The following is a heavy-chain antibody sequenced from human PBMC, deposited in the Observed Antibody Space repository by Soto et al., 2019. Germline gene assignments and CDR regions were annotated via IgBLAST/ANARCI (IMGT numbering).Heavy chain of an antibody. CDR1: GGSISSSSYY. J-gene: IGHJ6*02. Sequence: SETLSLTCTVSGGSISSSSYYWGWIRQPPGKGLEWIGCIYYSGSTYYNPSLKSRVTISVDTSKNQFSLKLSSVTAADTAVYYCASSLPAAMAYYYYGMDVWGQGTTVTVSS. CDR2: IYYSGST. V-gene: IGHV4-39*07. D-gene: IGHD2-2*01. CDR3: ASSLPAAMAYYYYGMDV.